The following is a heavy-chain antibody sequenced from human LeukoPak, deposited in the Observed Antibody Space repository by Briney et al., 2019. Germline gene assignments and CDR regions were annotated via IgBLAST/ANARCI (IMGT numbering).Heavy chain of an antibody. J-gene: IGHJ4*02. CDR2: INSDGSST. CDR1: GFTFSSYW. V-gene: IGHV3-74*01. CDR3: ARSYQGRYCSGGSCYLFDY. D-gene: IGHD2-15*01. Sequence: GGSLRLSCAASGFTFSSYWMHWVRQAPGKGLVWVSRINSDGSSTSYADSVKGRFTISRDNAKNTLYLQMNSLRAEDTAVYYCARSYQGRYCSGGSCYLFDYWGQGTLVTVSS.